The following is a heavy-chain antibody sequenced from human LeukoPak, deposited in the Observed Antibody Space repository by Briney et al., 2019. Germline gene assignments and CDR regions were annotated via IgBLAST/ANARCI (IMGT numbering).Heavy chain of an antibody. Sequence: GRSLRLSCAASGFTFSSYGMHWVRQAPGKGLEWVAVIWYDGSNKYYADSVKGRFTISRDNSKNTLYLQMNSLRAEDTAVYYCARGGAIAAAGTNAFDIWGQGTMVTVSS. D-gene: IGHD6-13*01. CDR1: GFTFSSYG. CDR3: ARGGAIAAAGTNAFDI. J-gene: IGHJ3*02. CDR2: IWYDGSNK. V-gene: IGHV3-33*01.